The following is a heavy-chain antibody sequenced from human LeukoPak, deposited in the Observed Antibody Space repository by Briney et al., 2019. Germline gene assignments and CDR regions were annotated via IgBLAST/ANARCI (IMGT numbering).Heavy chain of an antibody. J-gene: IGHJ4*02. CDR2: ISYDGSKK. Sequence: PGGSLRLSCAGSGFTFSSYAMHWVRQAPGKGLEWVAVISYDGSKKYYAESVKGRFTISRDNSKNTLYPQMNSLRAEDTAVYYCARDSARADIFGVVYYFDYWGQGSLVTVSS. CDR3: ARDSARADIFGVVYYFDY. CDR1: GFTFSSYA. D-gene: IGHD3-3*01. V-gene: IGHV3-30-3*01.